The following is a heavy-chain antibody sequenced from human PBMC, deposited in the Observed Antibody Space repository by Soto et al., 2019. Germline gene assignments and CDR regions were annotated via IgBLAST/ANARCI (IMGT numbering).Heavy chain of an antibody. V-gene: IGHV1-18*03. CDR3: ARGRVAVAGSYYYYGMDV. CDR2: ISAYNGNT. Sequence: ASVKVSCKASGYTFTSYGISWGRQAPGQGLEWMGWISAYNGNTNYAQKLQGRVTMTTDTSTSTAYMELRSLRSDDMAVYYCARGRVAVAGSYYYYGMDVWGQGTTVTVSS. CDR1: GYTFTSYG. D-gene: IGHD6-19*01. J-gene: IGHJ6*02.